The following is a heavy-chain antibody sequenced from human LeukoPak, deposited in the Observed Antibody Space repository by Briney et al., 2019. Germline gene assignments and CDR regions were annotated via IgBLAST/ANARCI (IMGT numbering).Heavy chain of an antibody. V-gene: IGHV3-30*04. D-gene: IGHD6-19*01. J-gene: IGHJ6*03. CDR3: AKDTREWLVHYYMDV. Sequence: GGSLRLSCVASGFTFSASTMHWVRQAPGKGLEWVAVMSYDGFTKYYADSVKGRFTISRDNSKNTLYLQMNSLRPEDTAVYYCAKDTREWLVHYYMDVWGKGTTVTISS. CDR1: GFTFSAST. CDR2: MSYDGFTK.